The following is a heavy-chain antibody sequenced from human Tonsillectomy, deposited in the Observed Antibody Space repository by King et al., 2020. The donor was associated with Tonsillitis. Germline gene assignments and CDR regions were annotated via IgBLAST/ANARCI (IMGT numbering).Heavy chain of an antibody. CDR1: GFTFGDYA. J-gene: IGHJ4*02. CDR3: TRVGRWFTLFGVAPVDY. Sequence: VQLVESGGGLVHPGRSLRLSCTASGFTFGDYAMSWVRQAPGKGLEWVGFIRRKAYVGTTDYAASVRGRFTISNDDSKSIAYLQMNSLKTEDKAVYPCTRVGRWFTLFGVAPVDYWGQGTLVTVSS. D-gene: IGHD3-3*01. V-gene: IGHV3-49*04. CDR2: IRRKAYVGTT.